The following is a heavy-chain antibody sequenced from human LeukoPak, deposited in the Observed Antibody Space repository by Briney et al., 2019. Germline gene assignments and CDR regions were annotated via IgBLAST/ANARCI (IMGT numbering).Heavy chain of an antibody. CDR2: INSDGSST. CDR1: GFTLSSYW. CDR3: ARGKRGYSYGFDY. J-gene: IGHJ4*02. D-gene: IGHD5-18*01. V-gene: IGHV3-74*01. Sequence: GGSLRLSCAASGFTLSSYWMPWVRKAPGKGLVWVSRINSDGSSTSYADSVKGRFTISRDNAKNTLYLQMNSLRAEDTAVYYCARGKRGYSYGFDYWGQGTLVTVSS.